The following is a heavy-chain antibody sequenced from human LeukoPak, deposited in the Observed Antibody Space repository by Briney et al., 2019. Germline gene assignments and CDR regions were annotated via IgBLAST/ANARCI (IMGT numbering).Heavy chain of an antibody. Sequence: SETLSLTCTVSGGSISSYYWSWIRQPPGKGLEWIGYIYYSGSTNYNPSLKSRVTISVDTSKNQFSLKPSSVTAADTAVYYCARVLVDSSGWDEYFDYWGQGTLVTVSS. CDR2: IYYSGST. V-gene: IGHV4-59*01. CDR1: GGSISSYY. D-gene: IGHD6-19*01. J-gene: IGHJ4*02. CDR3: ARVLVDSSGWDEYFDY.